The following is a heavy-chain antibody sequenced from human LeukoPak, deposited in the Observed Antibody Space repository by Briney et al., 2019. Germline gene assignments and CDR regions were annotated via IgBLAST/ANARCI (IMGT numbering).Heavy chain of an antibody. J-gene: IGHJ6*02. D-gene: IGHD3-10*01. CDR1: GGSISSSSYY. V-gene: IGHV4-39*07. CDR3: ASGGFGLSADLYYYYGMDV. Sequence: SETLSLTFTVSGGSISSSSYYWGWIRQPPGKGLEWIGSIYYSGSTNYNPSLKSRVTISVDTSKNQFSLKLSSVTAADTAVYYCASGGFGLSADLYYYYGMDVWGQGTTVTVSS. CDR2: IYYSGST.